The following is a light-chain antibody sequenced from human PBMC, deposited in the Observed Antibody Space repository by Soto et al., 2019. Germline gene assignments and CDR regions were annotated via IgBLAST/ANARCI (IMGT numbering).Light chain of an antibody. CDR1: SSDVGGYNY. Sequence: QSALTQPASVSGSPGQSITISCTGTSSDVGGYNYVSWYQRQAGKAPKLIIHEVSNRPSGVSNRFSGSKSGNTASLTISGLQAEDEADYYCDSYTSSRSYVFGIGTQLTVL. V-gene: IGLV2-14*01. CDR2: EVS. J-gene: IGLJ1*01. CDR3: DSYTSSRSYV.